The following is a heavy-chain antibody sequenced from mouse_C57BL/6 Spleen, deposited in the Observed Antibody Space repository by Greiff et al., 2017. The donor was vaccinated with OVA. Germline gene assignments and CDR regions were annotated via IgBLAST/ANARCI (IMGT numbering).Heavy chain of an antibody. J-gene: IGHJ3*01. CDR1: GFTFSDYY. D-gene: IGHD4-1*01. CDR3: ARRLTGYAWFAY. CDR2: ISNGGGST. Sequence: EVKLVESGGGLVQPGGSLKLSCAASGFTFSDYYMYWVRQTPEKRLEWVAYISNGGGSTYYPDTVKGRFTISRDNAKNTLYLQMSRLKSEDTAMYYCARRLTGYAWFAYWGQGTLVTVSA. V-gene: IGHV5-12*01.